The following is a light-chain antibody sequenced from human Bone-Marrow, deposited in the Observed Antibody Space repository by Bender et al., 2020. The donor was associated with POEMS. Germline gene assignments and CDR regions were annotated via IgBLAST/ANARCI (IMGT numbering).Light chain of an antibody. J-gene: IGLJ3*02. CDR2: EVS. CDR3: QSYDNSLGGWV. Sequence: QSVLTQPASVSGSPGQSITISCTGSSSDVGNFNYVSWYQQYPGKAPKLILYEVSKRPSGVPNRFSGSKSDNTASLAITGLQAEDEGDYYCQSYDNSLGGWVFGGGTKLTVL. V-gene: IGLV2-14*01. CDR1: SSDVGNFNY.